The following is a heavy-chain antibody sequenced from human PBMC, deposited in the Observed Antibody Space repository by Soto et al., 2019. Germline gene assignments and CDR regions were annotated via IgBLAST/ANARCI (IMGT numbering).Heavy chain of an antibody. J-gene: IGHJ6*02. D-gene: IGHD3-22*01. CDR1: GYIFTSYW. Sequence: PGESLKISCTGSGYIFTSYWIAWVRQMPGKGLEWMGIIYSGDSIIRYSPSFQGQVTISADKSISTAYLQWSSLKASDTAMYYCARRDSSGSRDYYYGMDVWGQGTTVTVSS. CDR2: IYSGDSII. CDR3: ARRDSSGSRDYYYGMDV. V-gene: IGHV5-51*01.